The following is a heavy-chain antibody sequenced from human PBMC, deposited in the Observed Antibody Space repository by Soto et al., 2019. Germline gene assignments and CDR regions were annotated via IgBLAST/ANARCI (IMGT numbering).Heavy chain of an antibody. CDR2: IYYSGST. CDR1: GDSISSNY. D-gene: IGHD6-13*01. V-gene: IGHV4-59*12. CDR3: ARDGVAAAGYYYYGMDV. J-gene: IGHJ6*02. Sequence: PSETLSLTCTVSGDSISSNYWSWIRQPPGKGLEWIGYIYYSGSTNYNPYLKSRVTISVDTSKNQFSLKLSSVTAADTAVYFCARDGVAAAGYYYYGMDVWGQGTTVTVSS.